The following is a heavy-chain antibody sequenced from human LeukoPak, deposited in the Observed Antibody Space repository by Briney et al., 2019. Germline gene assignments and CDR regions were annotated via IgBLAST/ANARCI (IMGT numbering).Heavy chain of an antibody. CDR2: IYTSGST. D-gene: IGHD6-13*01. Sequence: SETLSLTCTVSGGSISSGSYYLSWIRQPAGKGLEWIGRIYTSGSTNYNPSLKSRVTISVDTSKNQFSLKLSSVTAADTAVYYCARDITSSRLNLWGQGTLVTVSS. J-gene: IGHJ5*02. CDR1: GGSISSGSYY. CDR3: ARDITSSRLNL. V-gene: IGHV4-61*02.